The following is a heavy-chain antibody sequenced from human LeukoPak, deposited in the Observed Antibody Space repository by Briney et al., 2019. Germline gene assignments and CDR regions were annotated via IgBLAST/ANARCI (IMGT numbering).Heavy chain of an antibody. Sequence: SETLSLTCTVSGGSISTSNYYWGWIRQPPGKGLEWIGNIFYSGSTYYSPSLRSRVTISLDTSRNQFSLKLSSVTAADTAVYYCARAIMVRGVLNWFDPWGQGTLVTVSS. CDR1: GGSISTSNYY. V-gene: IGHV4-39*07. CDR2: IFYSGST. CDR3: ARAIMVRGVLNWFDP. J-gene: IGHJ5*02. D-gene: IGHD3-10*01.